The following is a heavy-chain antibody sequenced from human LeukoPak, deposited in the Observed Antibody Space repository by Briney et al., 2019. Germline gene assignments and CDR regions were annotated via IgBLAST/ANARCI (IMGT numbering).Heavy chain of an antibody. CDR1: GFTFSSYA. Sequence: PGGSLRLSCAASGFTFSSYAMHWVRQAPGKGLEWVAVISYDGSNKYYADSVKGRFTISRDNSKNTLYLQMNSLRAEDTAVYYCARDREWGLPSYYYYMDVWGKGTTVTVSS. J-gene: IGHJ6*03. CDR2: ISYDGSNK. CDR3: ARDREWGLPSYYYYMDV. V-gene: IGHV3-30*01. D-gene: IGHD3-3*01.